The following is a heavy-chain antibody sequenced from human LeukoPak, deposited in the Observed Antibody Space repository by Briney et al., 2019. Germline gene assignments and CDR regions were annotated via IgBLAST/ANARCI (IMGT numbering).Heavy chain of an antibody. CDR2: IIGSSGST. V-gene: IGHV3-23*01. Sequence: PGGSLRLSCVASGFSFNNYAMNWVRQAPGKGLEWVSLIIGSSGSTFYADSVKGRFTISRDKSKNTLYLQMNSLRAEDTAVYYCARDGIAVPTYYFDYWGQGTLVTVSS. CDR1: GFSFNNYA. CDR3: ARDGIAVPTYYFDY. J-gene: IGHJ4*02. D-gene: IGHD6-19*01.